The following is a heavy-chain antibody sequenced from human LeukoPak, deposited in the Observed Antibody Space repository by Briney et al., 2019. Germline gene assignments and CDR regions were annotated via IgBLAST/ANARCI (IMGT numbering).Heavy chain of an antibody. Sequence: GGSLRLSCAASGFTFSNYGMNWVRQGPGKGLMWVSRISGDGSISHYADSVKGRFTISRDNAKNTVYLQMNSLRADDTAVYYCVRLLDFDYWGQGTLVTVSS. CDR1: GFTFSNYG. J-gene: IGHJ4*02. D-gene: IGHD2-15*01. V-gene: IGHV3-74*01. CDR3: VRLLDFDY. CDR2: ISGDGSIS.